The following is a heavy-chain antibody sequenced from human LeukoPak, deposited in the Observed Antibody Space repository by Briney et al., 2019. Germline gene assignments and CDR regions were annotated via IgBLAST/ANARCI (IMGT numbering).Heavy chain of an antibody. CDR1: GYSISSGYY. D-gene: IGHD6-6*01. CDR3: ARQEYSSLSGAFDI. J-gene: IGHJ3*02. CDR2: IYHSGST. V-gene: IGHV4-38-2*01. Sequence: SETLSLTCAVSGYSISSGYYWGWIRQPPGKGLEWIGSIYHSGSTYYIPSLKSRVTISVDTSKNQFSLKLSSVTAADTAVYYCARQEYSSLSGAFDIWGQGTMVTVSS.